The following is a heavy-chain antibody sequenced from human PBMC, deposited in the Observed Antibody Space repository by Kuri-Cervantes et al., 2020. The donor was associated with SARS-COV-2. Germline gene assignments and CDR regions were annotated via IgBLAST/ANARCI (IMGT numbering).Heavy chain of an antibody. D-gene: IGHD1-26*01. J-gene: IGHJ4*02. CDR1: GFPFSSYA. CDR2: IISNGGGT. V-gene: IGHV3-64D*08. Sequence: GGSLRLSCAASGFPFSSYAMSWVRKAPGVGLEYVSAIISNGGGTYYADSVKGRFTISRDNSKNTLFLQMSSRRTEDTSIYYCVKVSRGSPEYYWGQGILVTVSS. CDR3: VKVSRGSPEYY.